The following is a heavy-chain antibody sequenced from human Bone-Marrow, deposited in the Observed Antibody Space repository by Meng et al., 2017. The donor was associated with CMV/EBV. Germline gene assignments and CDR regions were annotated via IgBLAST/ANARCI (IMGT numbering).Heavy chain of an antibody. D-gene: IGHD2-2*01. J-gene: IGHJ6*02. CDR2: ISYDGSNK. Sequence: LSLTCAASGFTFSSYAMHWVRQAPGKGLEWVAVISYDGSNKYYADSVKGRFTISRDNSKNTLYLQMNSLRAEDTAVYYCARALGYCSSTSCYSYYYGMDVWGQGTTVTVSS. CDR3: ARALGYCSSTSCYSYYYGMDV. CDR1: GFTFSSYA. V-gene: IGHV3-30*04.